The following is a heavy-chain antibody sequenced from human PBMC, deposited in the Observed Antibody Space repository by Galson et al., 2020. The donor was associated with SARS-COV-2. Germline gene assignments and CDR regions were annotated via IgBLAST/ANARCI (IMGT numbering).Heavy chain of an antibody. CDR3: AKDRGYSYGYKFDY. V-gene: IGHV3-23*01. D-gene: IGHD5-18*01. CDR1: GFTFSSYA. CDR2: ISDGGGTT. Sequence: GGSLRLSCVASGFTFSSYAMNWVRQTPGKGLEWVSSISDGGGTTYYADSVKGRFTISRDNSRNTLYLQMNSLRAEDTAVYYCAKDRGYSYGYKFDYWGQGTLVTVSS. J-gene: IGHJ4*02.